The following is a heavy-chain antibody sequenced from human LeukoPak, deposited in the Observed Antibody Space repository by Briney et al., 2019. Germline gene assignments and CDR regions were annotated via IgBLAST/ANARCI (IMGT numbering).Heavy chain of an antibody. CDR3: ARRKGDGYNSPFDY. V-gene: IGHV5-51*01. Sequence: LEISCEGSCSFITNYLLAWVRQMPGKGLEWVGNIYTADSDTRYSVSFQGQVTISVDKSTSTAPLQWSSLKGSDTATYYCARRKGDGYNSPFDYWGQGTLVTVPS. CDR1: CSFITNYL. J-gene: IGHJ4*02. D-gene: IGHD5-24*01. CDR2: IYTADSDT.